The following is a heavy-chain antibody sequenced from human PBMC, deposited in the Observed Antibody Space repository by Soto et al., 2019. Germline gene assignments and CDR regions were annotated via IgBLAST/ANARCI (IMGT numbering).Heavy chain of an antibody. Sequence: PSETLSLTCSVSGVSVSAGGYYWTWIRQLPGKGLEWLDYIFYTGTTYYNPSFKSRIAISVDASKHQFSLNLTSVTVADTAVYYCARQIASAGTRGLDYWGQGALVTVSS. CDR3: ARQIASAGTRGLDY. V-gene: IGHV4-31*02. CDR2: IFYTGTT. J-gene: IGHJ4*02. D-gene: IGHD6-13*01. CDR1: GVSVSAGGYY.